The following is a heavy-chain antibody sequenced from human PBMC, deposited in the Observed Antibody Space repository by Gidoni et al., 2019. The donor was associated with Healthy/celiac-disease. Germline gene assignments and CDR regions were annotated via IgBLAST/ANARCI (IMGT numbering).Heavy chain of an antibody. V-gene: IGHV4-59*01. CDR2: IYYSGST. D-gene: IGHD6-19*01. J-gene: IGHJ4*02. Sequence: QVQLQESGPGLVKPSETLSLTCTVSGGSISSYYWSWIRQPPGKGLEWIGYIYYSGSTNYNPSLKSRVTISVDTSKNQFSLKLSSVTAADTAVYYCARVVAGTGTVDYWGQGTLVTVSS. CDR1: GGSISSYY. CDR3: ARVVAGTGTVDY.